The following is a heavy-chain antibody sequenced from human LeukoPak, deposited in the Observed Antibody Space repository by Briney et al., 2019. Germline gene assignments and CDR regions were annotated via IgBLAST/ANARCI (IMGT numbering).Heavy chain of an antibody. CDR1: GFTFDDYG. CDR3: ARAFSSYWPNDY. D-gene: IGHD2-15*01. V-gene: IGHV3-20*04. J-gene: IGHJ4*02. CDR2: INWNGGST. Sequence: GGSLRLSCAASGFTFDDYGMSWVRQAPGKGLEWVSGINWNGGSTGYADSVKGRFTISRDNAENSLYLQMNSLRAEDTALYYCARAFSSYWPNDYWGQGTLVTVSS.